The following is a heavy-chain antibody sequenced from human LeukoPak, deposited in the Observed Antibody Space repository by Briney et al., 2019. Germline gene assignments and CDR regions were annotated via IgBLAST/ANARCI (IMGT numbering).Heavy chain of an antibody. D-gene: IGHD7-27*01. CDR2: ISSSSSTI. J-gene: IGHJ4*02. CDR1: GFTFSSYS. CDR3: ARFPTGAFDY. Sequence: RGSLRLSCAASGFTFSSYSMNWVRQAPGKGLEWVSYISSSSSTIYYADSVKGRFTISRDNAKNSLYLQMNSLRAEDTAVYYCARFPTGAFDYWGQGTLVTVSS. V-gene: IGHV3-48*01.